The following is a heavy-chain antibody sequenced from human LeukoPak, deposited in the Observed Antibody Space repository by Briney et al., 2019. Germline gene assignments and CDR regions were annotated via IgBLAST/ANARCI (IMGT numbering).Heavy chain of an antibody. CDR2: IYGGGST. V-gene: IGHV4-4*07. J-gene: IGHJ6*03. CDR1: GGSISTFY. D-gene: IGHD3-22*01. Sequence: PSQTLSLTRTLSGGSISTFYWSWIRQPAGQGREWIGRIYGGGSTKYNPSLKSGVTMSVDTCKKQFSLRLNSVTAADTAVYYCARDRGASGSLTSYGYMDVWGKGTTVTVSS. CDR3: ARDRGASGSLTSYGYMDV.